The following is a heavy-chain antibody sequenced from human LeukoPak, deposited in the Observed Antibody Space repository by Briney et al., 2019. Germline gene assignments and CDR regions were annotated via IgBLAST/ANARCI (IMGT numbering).Heavy chain of an antibody. CDR1: GFTFSSYS. Sequence: GGSLRLSCAASGFTFSSYSMNWVHQAPGKGLEWVSYISRSSSAIYYADSVKGRFTISRDNAKNSLFLQMNSLRAEDTAAYYCARAHVDTYGYDFYYGMDVWGQGTTVTVSS. J-gene: IGHJ6*02. CDR2: ISRSSSAI. CDR3: ARAHVDTYGYDFYYGMDV. D-gene: IGHD5-18*01. V-gene: IGHV3-48*01.